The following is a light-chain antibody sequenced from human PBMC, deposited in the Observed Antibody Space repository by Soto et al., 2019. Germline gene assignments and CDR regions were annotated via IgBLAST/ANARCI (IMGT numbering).Light chain of an antibody. J-gene: IGKJ1*01. V-gene: IGKV1-5*03. Sequence: DIQMTQSPSTLSTSVGDRVTITCRASQSISTWLAWYQQKPGKAPKLLIYQASSLESGVPSRFSGSGSGTEFTLTISSLQADDFATYYCQEYSRDPRRFGQGTKVDIK. CDR3: QEYSRDPRR. CDR2: QAS. CDR1: QSISTW.